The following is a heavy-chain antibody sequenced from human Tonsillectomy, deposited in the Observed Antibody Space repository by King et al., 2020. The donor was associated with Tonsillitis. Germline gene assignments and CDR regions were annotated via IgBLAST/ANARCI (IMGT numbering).Heavy chain of an antibody. Sequence: AMSWFRQAPGKELEWVGFIRSKAYGGTTEYSASVKGRFTISRDDSKSIAYLQMNSLKTEDTAVYYCTRDQARFLEWLLYRDYYYYMDVWGKGTTVNVSS. CDR2: IRSKAYGGTT. CDR3: TRDQARFLEWLLYRDYYYYMDV. V-gene: IGHV3-49*03. D-gene: IGHD3-3*01. J-gene: IGHJ6*03. CDR1: A.